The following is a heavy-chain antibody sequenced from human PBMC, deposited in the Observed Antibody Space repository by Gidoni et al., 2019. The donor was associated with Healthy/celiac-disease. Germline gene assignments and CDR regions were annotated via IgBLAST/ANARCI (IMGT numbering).Heavy chain of an antibody. J-gene: IGHJ4*02. CDR1: GYTFTSYG. CDR2: ISAYNGNT. V-gene: IGHV1-18*01. CDR3: ARSSEDGYNLGDLDY. D-gene: IGHD5-12*01. Sequence: QVQLVQSGAEVKKPGASVKVSCNASGYTFTSYGISWVRQAPGQGLEWMGWISAYNGNTNYAQKLQGRGTMTTDTSTSTAYMELRSLRSDDTAVYYCARSSEDGYNLGDLDYWGQGTLVTVSS.